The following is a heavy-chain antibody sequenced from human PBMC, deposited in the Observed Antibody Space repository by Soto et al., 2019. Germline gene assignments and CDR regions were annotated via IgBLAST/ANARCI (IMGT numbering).Heavy chain of an antibody. CDR3: ARWGDGYSYGPYYFDY. V-gene: IGHV1-69*12. CDR2: IIPIFGTA. D-gene: IGHD5-18*01. J-gene: IGHJ4*02. CDR1: GGTFSSYA. Sequence: QVQLVQSGAEVKKPGSSVKVSCKASGGTFSSYAISWVRQAPGQGLEWMGGIIPIFGTANYAQKFQGRVTITADDDTSTAYTALSSLRSEDTAVYYCARWGDGYSYGPYYFDYWGQGTLVTVSP.